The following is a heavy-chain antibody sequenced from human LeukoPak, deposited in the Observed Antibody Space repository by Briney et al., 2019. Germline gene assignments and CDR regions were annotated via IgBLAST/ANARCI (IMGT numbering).Heavy chain of an antibody. J-gene: IGHJ4*02. D-gene: IGHD3-3*01. CDR2: IYTSGTI. Sequence: SETLSLTCTVSGGSISNYYWSWIRQPAGKGLEWIGRIYTSGTINYNPSLKSRVTISVDTSKNQFSLKLSSVTAADTAVYYCAGSGLESVDYWGQGTLVTVSS. CDR3: AGSGLESVDY. CDR1: GGSISNYY. V-gene: IGHV4-4*07.